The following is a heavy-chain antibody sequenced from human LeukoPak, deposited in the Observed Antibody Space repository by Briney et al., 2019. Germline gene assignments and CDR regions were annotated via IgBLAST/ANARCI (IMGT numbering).Heavy chain of an antibody. J-gene: IGHJ4*02. CDR3: ARDPGDVLYYFDY. D-gene: IGHD3-16*01. Sequence: SETLSLTCTVSGGSISSSSYYWGWVRQPPGKGLEWIGSIYYSGSTYYNPSLKSRVTISVDTSKNQFSLKLSSVTAADTAVYYCARDPGDVLYYFDYWGQGTLVTVSS. CDR2: IYYSGST. V-gene: IGHV4-39*07. CDR1: GGSISSSSYY.